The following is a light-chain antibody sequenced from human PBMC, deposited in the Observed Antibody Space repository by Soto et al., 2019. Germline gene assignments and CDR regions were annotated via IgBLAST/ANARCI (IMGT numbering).Light chain of an antibody. J-gene: IGKJ2*01. V-gene: IGKV1-5*03. CDR1: QSISSW. Sequence: DIQMTQSPSTLSASVGDRVTITCRASQSISSWLAWYQQKPGKAPKVLISKASTLQSGVPSRFSGSRSATEFTLTVSSLQPDEFATYYGQQYHSYPYTFGQGTKLEIE. CDR3: QQYHSYPYT. CDR2: KAS.